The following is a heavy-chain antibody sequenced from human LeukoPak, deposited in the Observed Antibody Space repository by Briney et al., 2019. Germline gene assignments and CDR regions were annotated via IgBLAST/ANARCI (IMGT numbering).Heavy chain of an antibody. J-gene: IGHJ4*02. V-gene: IGHV3-23*01. CDR3: ARVEATIMSFDY. D-gene: IGHD5-12*01. CDR1: GFTFSSYA. Sequence: GGSLRLSCAASGFTFSSYAMSWVRQAPGKGLEWVSAISGNGGSTYYADSVKGRFTISRDNSKSTLYLQMNSLRAEDTAVYYCARVEATIMSFDYWGQGTLVTVSS. CDR2: ISGNGGST.